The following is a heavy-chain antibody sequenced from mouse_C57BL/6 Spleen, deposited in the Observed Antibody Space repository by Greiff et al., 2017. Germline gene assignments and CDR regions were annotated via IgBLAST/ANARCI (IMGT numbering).Heavy chain of an antibody. Sequence: EVKLVESGGGLVKPGGSLKLSCAASGFTFSSYAMSWVRQTPEKRLAWVATISDGGSYTYYPDNVKGRFTISRDNAKNNLYLQMSHLKSEDTAMYYCARDRGYYGSSYYFDYWGQGTTLTVSS. CDR3: ARDRGYYGSSYYFDY. J-gene: IGHJ2*01. D-gene: IGHD1-1*01. CDR1: GFTFSSYA. V-gene: IGHV5-4*01. CDR2: ISDGGSYT.